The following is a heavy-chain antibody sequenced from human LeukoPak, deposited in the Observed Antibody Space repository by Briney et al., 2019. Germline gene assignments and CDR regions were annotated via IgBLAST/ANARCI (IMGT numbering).Heavy chain of an antibody. CDR3: AKGLGKATVTPLGY. J-gene: IGHJ4*02. CDR1: GFTFSSYA. Sequence: GGSLRLSCAASGFTFSSYAMSWVRQAPGEGLEWVSGISGSGGSIYYADSVKGRFTISRDNSKNTLYLQMDSLRAEDTAVYYCAKGLGKATVTPLGYWGQGTLVTVSS. V-gene: IGHV3-23*01. CDR2: ISGSGGSI. D-gene: IGHD4-11*01.